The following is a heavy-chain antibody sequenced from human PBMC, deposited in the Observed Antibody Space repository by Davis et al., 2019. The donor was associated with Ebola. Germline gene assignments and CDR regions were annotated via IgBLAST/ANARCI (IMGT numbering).Heavy chain of an antibody. Sequence: GGSLRLSCAASGFTFSSYAMTWVRQAPGKGLEWVSAISGSGGSTYYADSVKGRFTISRDNSKKTLYLQMNSLRAGDTAVYHCASLQGLGYCSGGSCYELFDYWGQGTLVTVSS. CDR3: ASLQGLGYCSGGSCYELFDY. V-gene: IGHV3-23*01. D-gene: IGHD2-15*01. J-gene: IGHJ4*02. CDR2: ISGSGGST. CDR1: GFTFSSYA.